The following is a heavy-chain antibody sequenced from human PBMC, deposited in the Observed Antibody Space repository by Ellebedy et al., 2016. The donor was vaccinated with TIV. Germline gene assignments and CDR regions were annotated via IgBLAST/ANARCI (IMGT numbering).Heavy chain of an antibody. D-gene: IGHD1-26*01. Sequence: ASVKVSCKASGGTFSSYAISWVRQAPGQGLEWMGGIIPIFGAVNYAQKFQGRVSITADKSTSTAYMELSSLRSEDTAVYYCARSGAGAIWVYDAFDIWGQGTMVTVSS. CDR3: ARSGAGAIWVYDAFDI. CDR2: IIPIFGAV. V-gene: IGHV1-69*06. CDR1: GGTFSSYA. J-gene: IGHJ3*02.